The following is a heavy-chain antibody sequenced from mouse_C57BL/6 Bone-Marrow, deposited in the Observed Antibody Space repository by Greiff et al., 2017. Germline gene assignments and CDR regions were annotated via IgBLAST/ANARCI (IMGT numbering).Heavy chain of an antibody. J-gene: IGHJ3*01. Sequence: EVQLVESGGGLVKPGGSLKLSCAASGFTFSSYAMSWVRQTPEKRLEWVATISDGGSYTYYPDNVKGRFTISRDNAKNNLYLQMSHLKSEDTAMYYCARDRALVTPWFAYWGQGTLVTVSA. CDR2: ISDGGSYT. D-gene: IGHD2-5*01. V-gene: IGHV5-4*01. CDR1: GFTFSSYA. CDR3: ARDRALVTPWFAY.